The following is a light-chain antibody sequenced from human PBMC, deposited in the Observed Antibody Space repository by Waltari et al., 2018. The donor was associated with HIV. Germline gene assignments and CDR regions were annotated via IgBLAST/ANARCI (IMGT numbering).Light chain of an antibody. CDR3: QSFDNSLSGSV. CDR1: RTNLGSNYD. CDR2: QNN. Sequence: QSVLPQPPSVSGAPGQRITISCTGRRTNLGSNYDVNWYQQLPGRAPRLLISQNNNRPSGVPDQFSGSKSDTSASLVITGLQADDEAIYYCQSFDNSLSGSVFGGGTKLTVL. V-gene: IGLV1-40*01. J-gene: IGLJ3*02.